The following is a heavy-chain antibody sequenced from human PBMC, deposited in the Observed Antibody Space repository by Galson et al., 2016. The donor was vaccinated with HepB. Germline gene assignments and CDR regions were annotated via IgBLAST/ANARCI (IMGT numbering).Heavy chain of an antibody. V-gene: IGHV3-23*01. D-gene: IGHD3-10*01. CDR2: ISGTGRTI. CDR3: AKGLFFGEVPNWIDT. CDR1: GFTFSTYS. J-gene: IGHJ5*01. Sequence: SLRLSCAASGFTFSTYSMGWVRQAPGKGLEWVSAISGTGRTIYYADSVKGRFTISRDASWNTLDLQMNNLRAEDTAVYYRAKGLFFGEVPNWIDTWGHGTLVTVSS.